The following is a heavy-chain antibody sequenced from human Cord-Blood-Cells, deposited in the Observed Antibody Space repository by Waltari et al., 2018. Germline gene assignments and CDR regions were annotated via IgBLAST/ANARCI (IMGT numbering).Heavy chain of an antibody. Sequence: EVQLVESGGGLVQPGGSLRLSCAASGFTVSSNYMSWVRQAPGKGLGWVSVIDSGGSTYYADSVKGRFTISRHNSKNTLYLQMNSLRAEDTAVYYCAVTTGAYAFDIWGQGTMVTVSS. CDR3: AVTTGAYAFDI. J-gene: IGHJ3*02. V-gene: IGHV3-53*04. D-gene: IGHD1-1*01. CDR2: IDSGGST. CDR1: GFTVSSNY.